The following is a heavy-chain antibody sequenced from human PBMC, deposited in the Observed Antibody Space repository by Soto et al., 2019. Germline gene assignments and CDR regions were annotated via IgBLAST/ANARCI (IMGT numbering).Heavy chain of an antibody. CDR1: GGSVIRGSYY. D-gene: IGHD3-3*01. J-gene: IGHJ6*02. Sequence: SETLSLTCTVSGGSVIRGSYYWIWIRQPPGKGLEWIGYIYYSGSTNYNPSLKSRVTISVDTSKNQFSLKLSSVTAADTAVYYCARDQKLGYDFWSGYYDYYGMDVWGQGTTVTVSS. CDR3: ARDQKLGYDFWSGYYDYYGMDV. CDR2: IYYSGST. V-gene: IGHV4-61*01.